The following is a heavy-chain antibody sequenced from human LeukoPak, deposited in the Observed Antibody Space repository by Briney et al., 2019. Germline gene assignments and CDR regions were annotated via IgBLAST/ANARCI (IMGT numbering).Heavy chain of an antibody. D-gene: IGHD1-26*01. CDR1: GYTFTSYG. J-gene: IGHJ5*02. CDR3: ARDNSVGDNAWWFDP. CDR2: ISAYNGNT. Sequence: ASVKVSCKASGYTFTSYGISWVRQAPGQGLEWMGWISAYNGNTSYAQKLQGRVTMTTDTSTSTAYMELRSLRSDDTAVYYCARDNSVGDNAWWFDPWGQGTLVTVSS. V-gene: IGHV1-18*01.